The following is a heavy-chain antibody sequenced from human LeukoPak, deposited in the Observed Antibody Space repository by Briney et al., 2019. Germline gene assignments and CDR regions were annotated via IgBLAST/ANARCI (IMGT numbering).Heavy chain of an antibody. CDR1: GFTFDDYA. D-gene: IGHD3-22*01. J-gene: IGHJ4*02. V-gene: IGHV3-43D*03. CDR2: ISWDGGST. Sequence: PGGSLRLSCAASGFTFDDYAMHWVRQAPGKGLEWVSLISWDGGSTYYADSVKGRFTISRDNAKNSLYLQMNSLRAEDTALYYCASSRYDSSGYYGIIGYWGQGTLATVSS. CDR3: ASSRYDSSGYYGIIGY.